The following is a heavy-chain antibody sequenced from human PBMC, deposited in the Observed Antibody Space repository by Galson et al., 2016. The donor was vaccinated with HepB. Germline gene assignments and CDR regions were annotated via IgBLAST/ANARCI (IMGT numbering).Heavy chain of an antibody. CDR3: VTRDNIGRYPY. CDR1: GFSFSTSS. J-gene: IGHJ4*02. Sequence: SLRLSCAASGFSFSTSSIHWVRQAPGKGLQYVSAINDRGSGTYYADSVKGRFIISRDNSRNILYLHMTSLTIEDTAVYYCVTRDNIGRYPYWGQGTLVTVSP. D-gene: IGHD6-19*01. CDR2: INDRGSGT. V-gene: IGHV3-64D*06.